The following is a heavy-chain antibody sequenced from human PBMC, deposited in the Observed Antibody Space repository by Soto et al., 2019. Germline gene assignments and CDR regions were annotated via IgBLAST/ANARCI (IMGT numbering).Heavy chain of an antibody. V-gene: IGHV4-31*03. CDR3: ARGRGYSYGPYYFDY. CDR2: IYYSGTT. J-gene: IGHJ4*02. Sequence: LSLPCTVSGGSISSEGYYWSWFRQLPGKGLEWIGDIYYSGTTYHNPSLRSRLTISGDASKNQFSLKLSSVTAADTALYYCARGRGYSYGPYYFDYWGQGTLVTVSS. D-gene: IGHD5-18*01. CDR1: GGSISSEGYY.